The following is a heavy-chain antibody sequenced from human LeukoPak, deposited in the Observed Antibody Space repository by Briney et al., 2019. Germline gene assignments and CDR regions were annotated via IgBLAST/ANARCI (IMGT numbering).Heavy chain of an antibody. D-gene: IGHD4-17*01. CDR1: GFSFISYG. J-gene: IGHJ4*02. V-gene: IGHV3-30*18. CDR2: ISDDGRRE. Sequence: GGSLRPSCAASGFSFISYGMHWVRQAPGKGLEWVGVISDDGRREDYADSVKGRFTISRDNSKDTLYLQMNSLRAEDTAVYYCAKRPSDYGDYVSYFDYWGQGTLVTVSS. CDR3: AKRPSDYGDYVSYFDY.